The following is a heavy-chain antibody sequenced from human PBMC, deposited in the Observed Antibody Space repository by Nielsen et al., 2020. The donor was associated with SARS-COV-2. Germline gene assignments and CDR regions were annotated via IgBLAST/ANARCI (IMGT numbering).Heavy chain of an antibody. CDR1: GYTFTSYG. D-gene: IGHD4-17*01. CDR3: ARGLKGGDYMHPLSG. J-gene: IGHJ4*02. CDR2: ISAYNGNT. Sequence: ASVKVSCKASGYTFTSYGISWVRQAPGQGLEWMGWISAYNGNTNYAQKLQGRVTMTTDTSTSTAYMELRSLRSDDTAVYYCARGLKGGDYMHPLSGWGQGTLVTVSS. V-gene: IGHV1-18*01.